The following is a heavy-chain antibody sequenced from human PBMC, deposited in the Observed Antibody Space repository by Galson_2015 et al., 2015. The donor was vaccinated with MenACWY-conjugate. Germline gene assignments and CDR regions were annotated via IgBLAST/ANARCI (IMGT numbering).Heavy chain of an antibody. CDR2: ISYDGSNK. V-gene: IGHV3-30*04. J-gene: IGHJ4*02. D-gene: IGHD1-1*01. Sequence: SLRLSCAASGFTFSSYAMHWVRQAPGKGLEWVAVISYDGSNKYYADSVKGRFTISRDNSKNTLYLQMNSLRAEDTAVYYCARLDTTGPTAPPFDYWGQGTLVTVSS. CDR3: ARLDTTGPTAPPFDY. CDR1: GFTFSSYA.